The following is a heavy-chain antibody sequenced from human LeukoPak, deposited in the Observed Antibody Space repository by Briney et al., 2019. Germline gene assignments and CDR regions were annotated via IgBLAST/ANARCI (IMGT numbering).Heavy chain of an antibody. J-gene: IGHJ4*02. CDR3: AKTVRYDFWSGYCFDY. CDR1: GFTFSSYA. V-gene: IGHV3-23*01. D-gene: IGHD3-3*01. CDR2: ISGSGGST. Sequence: GGSLRLSCAASGFTFSSYAMSWVRQAPGQGLEWVSAISGSGGSTYYADSVKGRFTISRDNSKNTLYLQMNSLIAEDTAVYYCAKTVRYDFWSGYCFDYWGQGTLVTVSS.